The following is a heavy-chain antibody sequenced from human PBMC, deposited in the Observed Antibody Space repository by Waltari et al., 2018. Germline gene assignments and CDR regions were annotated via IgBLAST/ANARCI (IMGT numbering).Heavy chain of an antibody. J-gene: IGHJ4*02. CDR1: GGSFSVYH. Sequence: QVQLQQWGAGLLKPSETLPLTCGVSGGSFSVYHWSWIRQPPGKGLEWIGEITHTGSTNYNPSLKSRVTISVDTSKNQFSLRVSSVTAADTAVYYCARHQVEFDYWGQGTLVTVSS. CDR2: ITHTGST. CDR3: ARHQVEFDY. D-gene: IGHD2-15*01. V-gene: IGHV4-34*01.